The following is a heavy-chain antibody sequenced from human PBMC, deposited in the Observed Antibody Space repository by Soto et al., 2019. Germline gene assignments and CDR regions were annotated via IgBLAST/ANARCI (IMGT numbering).Heavy chain of an antibody. V-gene: IGHV4-59*07. D-gene: IGHD2-8*01. CDR1: GGSIKNYF. CDR2: VYSTGST. J-gene: IGHJ4*02. CDR3: ARAARFGVSISSLDL. Sequence: SDTLSLTCTVSGGSIKNYFWSWIRQSPGKGLEWVGYVYSTGSTHYNPSLKSRLTMSVDTSKSHFSLRLTSVTTADTATYYCARAARFGVSISSLDLWGQGILVTVSS.